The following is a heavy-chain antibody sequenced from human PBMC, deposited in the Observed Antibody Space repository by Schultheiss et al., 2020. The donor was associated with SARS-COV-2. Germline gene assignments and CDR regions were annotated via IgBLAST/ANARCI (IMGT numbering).Heavy chain of an antibody. D-gene: IGHD6-6*01. CDR3: ARSRIAARPFDY. CDR1: GGSISSYY. V-gene: IGHV4-59*01. Sequence: SETLSLTCTVSGGSISSYYWSWIRQPPGKGLEWIGYIYYSGSTNYNLSLKSRVTISVDTSKNQFSLKLSSVTAADTAVYYCARSRIAARPFDYWGQGTLVTVSS. CDR2: IYYSGST. J-gene: IGHJ4*02.